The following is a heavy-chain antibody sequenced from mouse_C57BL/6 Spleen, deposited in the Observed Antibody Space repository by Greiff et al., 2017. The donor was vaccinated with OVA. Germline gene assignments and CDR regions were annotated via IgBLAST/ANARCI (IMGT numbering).Heavy chain of an antibody. V-gene: IGHV2-2*01. CDR3: ARAVITTVVATNYFDY. Sequence: VKLMESGPGLVQPSQSLSITCTVSGFSLTSYGVHWVRQSPGKGLEWLGVIWSGGSTDYNAAFISRLSISKDNSKSQVFFKMNSLQADDTAIYYWARAVITTVVATNYFDYWGQGTTLTVSS. D-gene: IGHD1-1*01. CDR2: IWSGGST. CDR1: GFSLTSYG. J-gene: IGHJ2*01.